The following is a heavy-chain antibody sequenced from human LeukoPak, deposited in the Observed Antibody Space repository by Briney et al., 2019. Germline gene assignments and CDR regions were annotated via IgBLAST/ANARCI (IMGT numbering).Heavy chain of an antibody. D-gene: IGHD5-18*01. V-gene: IGHV1-2*02. CDR3: ARGDVDTAMVTPDY. CDR2: INPNSGGT. Sequence: ASVKVSCKASGYTFTGYYMHWVRQAPGQGLEWMGWINPNSGGTNNEQKFQGRVTMTRDTPISTAYMELSRLRFDDTAVYYCARGDVDTAMVTPDYWGQGTLVTVSS. CDR1: GYTFTGYY. J-gene: IGHJ4*02.